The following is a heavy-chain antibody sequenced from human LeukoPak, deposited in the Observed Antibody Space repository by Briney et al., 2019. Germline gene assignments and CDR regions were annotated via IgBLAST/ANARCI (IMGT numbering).Heavy chain of an antibody. D-gene: IGHD6-6*01. CDR2: INHSGST. J-gene: IGHJ6*02. CDR1: GGSISSSSYY. CDR3: ARGPPSIAARPFHRNKYGMDV. V-gene: IGHV4-39*07. Sequence: SETLSLTCTVSGGSISSSSYYWSWIRQPPGKGLEWIGEINHSGSTNYNPSLKSRVTISVDTSKNQFSLKLSSVTAADTAVYYCARGPPSIAARPFHRNKYGMDVWGQGTTVTVSS.